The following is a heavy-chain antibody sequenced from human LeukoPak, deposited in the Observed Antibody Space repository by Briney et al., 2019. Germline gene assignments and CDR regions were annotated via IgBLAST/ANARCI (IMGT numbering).Heavy chain of an antibody. CDR3: AKESNAFDI. V-gene: IGHV3-23*01. Sequence: GGSLRLSCAASGLTFSSYAMNWVRQAPGKGLEWVSVIGAGGAFTHYADSVKDRFTISSDNSKNTLYLQMNSLRAEDTALYFCAKESNAFDIWGQGTMVTVSS. J-gene: IGHJ3*02. CDR2: IGAGGAFT. CDR1: GLTFSSYA.